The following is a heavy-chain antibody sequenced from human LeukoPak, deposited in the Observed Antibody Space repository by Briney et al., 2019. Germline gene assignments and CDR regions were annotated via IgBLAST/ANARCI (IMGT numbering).Heavy chain of an antibody. CDR2: IYYSGST. CDR3: ARRTPWLTTNWFDP. V-gene: IGHV4-39*07. Sequence: PSETLSLTCTVSGGSISSTTYYWGWIRLPPGKGLDWIGNIYYSGSTYDNPSLKSRVTISVDTSKNQFSLKLSSVTAADTAVYYCARRTPWLTTNWFDPWGQGTLVTVSS. D-gene: IGHD6-19*01. J-gene: IGHJ5*02. CDR1: GGSISSTTYY.